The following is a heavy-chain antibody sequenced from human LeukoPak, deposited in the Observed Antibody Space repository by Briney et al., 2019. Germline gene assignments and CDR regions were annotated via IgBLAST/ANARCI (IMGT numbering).Heavy chain of an antibody. CDR1: GFTFNSYG. CDR2: ISYDGSNK. Sequence: GGSLRLSCAASGFTFNSYGMHWVRQAPGKGLEWVAVISYDGSNKYYADSVKGRFTISRDNSKNTLYLQMNSLRAEDTAVYYCAKNKERYSSGWSITLDYWGQGTLVTVSS. J-gene: IGHJ4*02. CDR3: AKNKERYSSGWSITLDY. V-gene: IGHV3-30*18. D-gene: IGHD6-19*01.